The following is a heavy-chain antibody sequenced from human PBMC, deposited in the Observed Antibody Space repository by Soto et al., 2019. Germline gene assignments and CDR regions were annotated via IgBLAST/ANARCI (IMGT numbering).Heavy chain of an antibody. Sequence: QVQLVQSGAEVNKPGAAVKVSCKASGYTFSDRNMHWVRQAPGQGLEWMAWINPGSGGKDYAQKFQGRVTMTRDTSISTAYMELSSLTSDDTAVYYCARGVGSSWFDPWGQGTLVTVSS. D-gene: IGHD6-25*01. J-gene: IGHJ5*02. CDR1: GYTFSDRN. CDR2: INPGSGGK. CDR3: ARGVGSSWFDP. V-gene: IGHV1-2*02.